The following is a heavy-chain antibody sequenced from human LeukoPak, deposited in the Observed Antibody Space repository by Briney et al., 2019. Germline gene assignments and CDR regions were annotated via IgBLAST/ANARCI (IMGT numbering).Heavy chain of an antibody. D-gene: IGHD3-22*01. CDR2: IIPIFGTA. CDR3: ARAGYYYDCSGYYGDAFDI. CDR1: GGTFSSYA. Sequence: ASVKVSCKASGGTFSSYAISWVRQAPGQGLEWMGGIIPIFGTANYAQKFQGRVTITTDESTSTAYMELSSLRSEDTAVYYCARAGYYYDCSGYYGDAFDIWGQGTMVTVSS. V-gene: IGHV1-69*05. J-gene: IGHJ3*02.